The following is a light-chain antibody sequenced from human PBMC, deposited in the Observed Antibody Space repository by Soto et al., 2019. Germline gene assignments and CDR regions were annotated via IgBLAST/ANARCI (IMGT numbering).Light chain of an antibody. V-gene: IGKV3-15*01. CDR2: GAS. CDR1: QSVYNN. Sequence: EIVMTQSPATLSVSPGERATLSCRASQSVYNNLTWYQQKPGQAPRLLIYGASTMATGIPARARASGSMTEFPRTIGSLQSEDFVVYFCEQYNNWPPAGFGHARKVDI. CDR3: EQYNNWPPAG. J-gene: IGKJ3*01.